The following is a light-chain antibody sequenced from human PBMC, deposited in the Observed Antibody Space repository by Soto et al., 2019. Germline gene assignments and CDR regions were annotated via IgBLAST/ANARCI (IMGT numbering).Light chain of an antibody. Sequence: EILLTQSPGTLSLSPGERATLSCRASQSVGSSYLAWYQQKPGQAPRLLIYGASSRATGIPDRFSGSGSGTAFTLTISKLEPEDSAVYSCQQYGSSRPRYTFGPGTKLEIK. V-gene: IGKV3-20*01. CDR3: QQYGSSRPRYT. CDR1: QSVGSSY. CDR2: GAS. J-gene: IGKJ2*01.